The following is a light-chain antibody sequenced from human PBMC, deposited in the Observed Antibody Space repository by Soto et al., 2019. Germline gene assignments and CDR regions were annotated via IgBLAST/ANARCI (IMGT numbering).Light chain of an antibody. V-gene: IGKV3-20*01. CDR3: QQYGSSGT. CDR1: QSVSSS. J-gene: IGKJ1*01. CDR2: GAS. Sequence: IVMTQSPATLSVSPGERATLSCRTSQSVSSSLAWYQQKPGQAPSLLIYGASTRATGIPDRFSGSGSGTDFTLTISRLEPEDFAVYYCQQYGSSGTFGQGTKVDIK.